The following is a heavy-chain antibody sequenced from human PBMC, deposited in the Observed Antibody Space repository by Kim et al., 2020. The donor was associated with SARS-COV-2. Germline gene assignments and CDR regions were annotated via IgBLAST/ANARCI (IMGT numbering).Heavy chain of an antibody. V-gene: IGHV4-31*03. D-gene: IGHD6-13*01. CDR1: GGSISSGGYY. J-gene: IGHJ4*02. Sequence: SETLSLTCTVSGGSISSGGYYWSWIRQHPGKGLEWIGYIYYSGSTYYNPSLKSRVTISVDTSKNQFSLKLSSVTAADTAVYYCAGVWHSSSGVDYWGQGTLVTVSS. CDR3: AGVWHSSSGVDY. CDR2: IYYSGST.